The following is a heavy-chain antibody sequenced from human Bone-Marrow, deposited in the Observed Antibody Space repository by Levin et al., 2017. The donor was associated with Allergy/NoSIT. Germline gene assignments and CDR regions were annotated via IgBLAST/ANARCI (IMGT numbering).Heavy chain of an antibody. CDR1: GFTFEDYA. CDR3: ARDSHTDLVTPLDY. V-gene: IGHV3-9*01. J-gene: IGHJ4*02. Sequence: PGGSLRLSCVGSGFTFEDYAMHWVRRVPGKGLEWVSGITWNSGRKVYTDSVKGRFTISRDNAKNSLVLQMDSLTTEDSAFYYCARDSHTDLVTPLDYWGQGTLVAVSS. D-gene: IGHD5-18*01. CDR2: ITWNSGRK.